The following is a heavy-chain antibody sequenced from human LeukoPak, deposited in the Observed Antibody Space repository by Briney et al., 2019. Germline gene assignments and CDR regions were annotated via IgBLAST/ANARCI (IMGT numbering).Heavy chain of an antibody. CDR3: AKDVTIVVVTYFDY. CDR2: ISGSGGST. CDR1: GFTFSSYA. D-gene: IGHD2-21*02. V-gene: IGHV3-23*01. Sequence: GGSLRLSCAASGFTFSSYAMSWVRQAPGKGLEWVSAISGSGGSTYYADSVKGRFTISRDNSKNTLYLQVNSLRAEDTAVCYCAKDVTIVVVTYFDYWGQGTLVTVSS. J-gene: IGHJ4*02.